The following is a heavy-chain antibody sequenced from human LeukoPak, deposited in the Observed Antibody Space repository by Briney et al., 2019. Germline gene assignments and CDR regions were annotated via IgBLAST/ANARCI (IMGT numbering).Heavy chain of an antibody. J-gene: IGHJ4*02. CDR1: GYTFTNYD. CDR2: MNPNSGIT. CDR3: ARDGARSGYSYGEYYFDY. Sequence: ASVKVSCKASGYTFTNYDINWVRQATGQGLEWMGYMNPNSGITTYAQKFQGRVTITTDESTSTAYMELSSLRSEDTAVYYCARDGARSGYSYGEYYFDYWGQGTLVTVSS. D-gene: IGHD5-18*01. V-gene: IGHV1-8*01.